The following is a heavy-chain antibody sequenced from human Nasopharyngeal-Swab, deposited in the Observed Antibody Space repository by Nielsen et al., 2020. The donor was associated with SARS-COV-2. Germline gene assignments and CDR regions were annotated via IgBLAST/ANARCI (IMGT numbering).Heavy chain of an antibody. CDR2: IYRDGST. V-gene: IGHV3-53*05. CDR3: SNGPQGFDN. Sequence: GGSLRLSCAASGFTVSSNFMSWVRQAPGKGLEGVSTIYRDGSTFYADSVKGRFTISRDSPKNTIYLQMNSLKPEDTAVYYWSNGPQGFDNWGQGTLVTVSP. CDR1: GFTVSSNF. D-gene: IGHD1-14*01. J-gene: IGHJ4*02.